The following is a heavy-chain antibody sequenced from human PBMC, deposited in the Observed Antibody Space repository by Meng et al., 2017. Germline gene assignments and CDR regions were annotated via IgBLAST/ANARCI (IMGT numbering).Heavy chain of an antibody. D-gene: IGHD3-10*01. Sequence: GESLKISCAASGSTFSSAWMSWVRQAPGKGLGWVGRIKSKTDGGTTDYASPVKGRFTISRDDSKNTLYLQMSSLKTGDTAVYYCTTDVLLWFGDYSAFYYWGQGILVTVSS. J-gene: IGHJ4*02. CDR1: GSTFSSAW. V-gene: IGHV3-15*01. CDR3: TTDVLLWFGDYSAFYY. CDR2: IKSKTDGGTT.